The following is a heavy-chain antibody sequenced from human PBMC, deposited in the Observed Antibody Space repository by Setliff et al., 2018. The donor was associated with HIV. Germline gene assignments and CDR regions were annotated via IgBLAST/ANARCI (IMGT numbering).Heavy chain of an antibody. CDR3: ARGYASGYDAYGY. CDR1: GGSFNDYY. CDR2: IIHSGSI. V-gene: IGHV4-34*01. Sequence: SETLSLSCAVYGGSFNDYYWSWIRQPPGKGLEWIGEIIHSGSINYNPSLKSRVTISVDTYNNQFSLNMNSVNAADTAVYYCARGYASGYDAYGYWGQGTLVTVSS. J-gene: IGHJ4*02. D-gene: IGHD5-12*01.